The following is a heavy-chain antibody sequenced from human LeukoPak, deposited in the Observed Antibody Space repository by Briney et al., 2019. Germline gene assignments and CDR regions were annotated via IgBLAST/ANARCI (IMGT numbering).Heavy chain of an antibody. D-gene: IGHD3-3*01. J-gene: IGHJ4*02. CDR2: IYHSGST. CDR1: GGSISSGGYY. Sequence: SETLSLTCTVSGGSISSGGYYWSWIRQPPGKGLEWIGYIYHSGSTNYNPSLKSRVTISVDTSKNQFSLKLSSVTAADTAVYYCARRERSGYSKKFDYWGQGTLVTVSS. CDR3: ARRERSGYSKKFDY. V-gene: IGHV4-61*08.